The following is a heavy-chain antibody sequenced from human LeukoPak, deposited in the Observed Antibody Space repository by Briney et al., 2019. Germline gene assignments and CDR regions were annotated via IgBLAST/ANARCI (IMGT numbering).Heavy chain of an antibody. CDR3: ARHVVVVAADYGMDV. V-gene: IGHV3-23*01. CDR2: IHANGDNT. J-gene: IGHJ6*02. D-gene: IGHD2-15*01. Sequence: GGSLRLSCATSGFSFSNYVMSWVRQAPGRGLEWVSLIHANGDNTYYSDSVKGRFTISRDNSKNTLYLQMNSLRAEDTAVYYCARHVVVVAADYGMDVWGQGTTVTVSS. CDR1: GFSFSNYV.